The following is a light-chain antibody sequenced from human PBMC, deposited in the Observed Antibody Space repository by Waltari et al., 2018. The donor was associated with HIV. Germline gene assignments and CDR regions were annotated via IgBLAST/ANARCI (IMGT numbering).Light chain of an antibody. J-gene: IGKJ2*01. CDR1: QSLLHRNGYNY. CDR2: LGS. V-gene: IGKV2-28*01. CDR3: MQALQTVST. Sequence: DIVMTQYPLSLPVTTGEPASISCRSSQSLLHRNGYNYLDWYLQKPGQPPQLLIYLGSHRAPGVPDRFSGSVSGTDFTLKISRVEAGDVGVYYCMQALQTVSTFGQGTKLEIQ.